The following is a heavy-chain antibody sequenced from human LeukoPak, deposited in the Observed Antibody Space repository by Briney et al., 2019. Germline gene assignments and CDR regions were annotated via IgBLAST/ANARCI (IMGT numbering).Heavy chain of an antibody. Sequence: SQTLSLTCAISGDSVSSNSAAWNWIRQSPSRGLEWLGRTYYRSKWYNDYAVSVKSRITINPDTSKNQFSLQLNSVTPEDTAVYYCARDSGYVVVAKQVSAFDIWGQGTMVTVSS. CDR1: GDSVSSNSAA. CDR3: ARDSGYVVVAKQVSAFDI. CDR2: TYYRSKWYN. J-gene: IGHJ3*02. D-gene: IGHD2-21*01. V-gene: IGHV6-1*01.